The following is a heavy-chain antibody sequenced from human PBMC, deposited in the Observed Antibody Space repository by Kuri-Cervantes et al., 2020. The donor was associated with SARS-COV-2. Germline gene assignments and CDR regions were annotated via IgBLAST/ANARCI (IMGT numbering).Heavy chain of an antibody. Sequence: SETLSLTCAISGDSVSSKIAAWNWIRQSPSRGLEWLERTYYRSKWYDDYAVSVKSRISINPDTSKNQISLHLNSVTPEDTAVYYCARGTNWPPDGWFDPWGQGTLVTVSS. CDR2: TYYRSKWYD. J-gene: IGHJ5*02. CDR3: ARGTNWPPDGWFDP. D-gene: IGHD7-27*01. V-gene: IGHV6-1*01. CDR1: GDSVSSKIAA.